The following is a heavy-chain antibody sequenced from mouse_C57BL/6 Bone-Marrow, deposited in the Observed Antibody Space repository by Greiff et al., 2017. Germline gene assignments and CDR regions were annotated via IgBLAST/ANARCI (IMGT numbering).Heavy chain of an antibody. D-gene: IGHD4-1*01. CDR1: GFSLTSYA. J-gene: IGHJ1*03. Sequence: VQRVASGPGLVAPSQSLSITCTVSGFSLTSYAISWVRQPPGKGLEWLGVIWTGGGTNYNSALKTRMSISKDNSKSQVFLKMNSLQTDDTARYYCARELGRWYFDVWGTGTMVTVSS. CDR3: ARELGRWYFDV. V-gene: IGHV2-9-1*01. CDR2: IWTGGGT.